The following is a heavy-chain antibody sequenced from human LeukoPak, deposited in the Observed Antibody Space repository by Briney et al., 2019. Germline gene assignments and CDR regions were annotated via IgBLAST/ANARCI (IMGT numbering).Heavy chain of an antibody. J-gene: IGHJ4*02. CDR2: IYYSGST. V-gene: IGHV4-59*01. D-gene: IGHD3-22*01. CDR1: GGSISSYY. CDR3: ATDSSGYYYRWDYFDY. Sequence: SETLSLTCTVSGGSISSYYWSWIRQTPGKGLEWIGYIYYSGSTNYNPSLKSRVTISVDTSKNQFSLKLSSVTAADTAVYYCATDSSGYYYRWDYFDYWGQGTLVTVSS.